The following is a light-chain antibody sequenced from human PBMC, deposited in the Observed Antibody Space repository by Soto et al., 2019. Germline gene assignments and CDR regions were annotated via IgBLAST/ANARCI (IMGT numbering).Light chain of an antibody. CDR3: QSYDSSLSGFV. V-gene: IGLV1-40*01. Sequence: VLTQPPSVSGAPGQRVTISCTGSSSNIGAGYDVHWYQQLPGTAPKLLIYGNSNRPSGVPDRFSGSKSGTSASLAITGLQAEDEADYYCQSYDSSLSGFVFGTGTKLTVL. CDR2: GNS. CDR1: SSNIGAGYD. J-gene: IGLJ1*01.